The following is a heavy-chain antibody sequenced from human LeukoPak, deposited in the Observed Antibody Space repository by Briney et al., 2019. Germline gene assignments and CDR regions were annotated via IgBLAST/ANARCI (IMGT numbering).Heavy chain of an antibody. J-gene: IGHJ4*02. D-gene: IGHD3-22*01. CDR2: ISSSSSYI. CDR3: ARVGNYYDSSGYHFFDY. V-gene: IGHV3-21*01. CDR1: GFSFSSYS. Sequence: GGSLRLSCAASGFSFSSYSMNWVRQAPGKGLEWVSSISSSSSYIYYAGSVKGRFTISRDNAKNSLYLQMNSLRAEDTAVYYCARVGNYYDSSGYHFFDYWGQGTLVTVSS.